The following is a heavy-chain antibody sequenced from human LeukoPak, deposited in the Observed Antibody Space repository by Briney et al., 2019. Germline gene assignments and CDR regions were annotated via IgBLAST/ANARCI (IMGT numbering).Heavy chain of an antibody. D-gene: IGHD3-22*01. CDR2: IEHSGSI. J-gene: IGHJ4*02. Sequence: PSETLSLTCTLSGYSISSDYYWGRIRQPPGKGLEWIGSIEHSGSIYYNPFSKSRVTISVDTSKNQFSLKLSSVTAADAAVHYCARGPPNGHDDSSGYYVPACLDFWGQGTLVTVSS. V-gene: IGHV4-38-2*02. CDR3: ARGPPNGHDDSSGYYVPACLDF. CDR1: GYSISSDYY.